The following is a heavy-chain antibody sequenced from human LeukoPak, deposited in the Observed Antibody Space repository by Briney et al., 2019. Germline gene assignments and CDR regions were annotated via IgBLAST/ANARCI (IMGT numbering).Heavy chain of an antibody. D-gene: IGHD3-9*01. Sequence: PGRSLRLSCAASGFTFSSYGMHWVRQAPGKGLEWVAVISYDGSNEYYADSVKGRFTISRDNSKNTLYLQMNSLRAEDTAVYYCAKDFYYDILTGYFDYWGQGTLVTVSS. CDR3: AKDFYYDILTGYFDY. V-gene: IGHV3-30*18. CDR2: ISYDGSNE. CDR1: GFTFSSYG. J-gene: IGHJ4*02.